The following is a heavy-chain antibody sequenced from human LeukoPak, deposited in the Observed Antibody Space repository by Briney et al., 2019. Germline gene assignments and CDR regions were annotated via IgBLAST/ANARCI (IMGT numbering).Heavy chain of an antibody. J-gene: IGHJ4*02. V-gene: IGHV3-53*01. CDR2: IYSDGNT. Sequence: GGSLRLSCAASGFTVSNNRLSWVRQAPGMGLEWVSTIYSDGNTYYPDSVRGRFTISRDGSKNTLYLQLSSLRTEDTAIYYCVREREGSNSEQWGQGTLVTVSS. CDR1: GFTVSNNR. CDR3: VREREGSNSEQ. D-gene: IGHD1-26*01.